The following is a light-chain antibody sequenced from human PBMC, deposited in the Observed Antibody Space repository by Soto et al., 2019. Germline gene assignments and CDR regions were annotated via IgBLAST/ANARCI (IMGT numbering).Light chain of an antibody. CDR2: EVS. V-gene: IGLV2-14*01. CDR1: SSDVGGYNY. J-gene: IGLJ2*01. CDR3: GSYASTSTLVL. Sequence: QSALTQPASVSGSPGQSITISCTGTSSDVGGYNYVSWYQQHPGRAPKLMIYEVSHRPSGVSDRFSGSKSGNTASLTISGLLAEDEADYYCGSYASTSTLVLFGGGTKLTVL.